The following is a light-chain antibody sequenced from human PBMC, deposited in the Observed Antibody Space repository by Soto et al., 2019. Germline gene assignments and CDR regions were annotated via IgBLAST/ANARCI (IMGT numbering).Light chain of an antibody. V-gene: IGKV1-5*01. CDR2: DAS. Sequence: DIQMTQSPCTLSASVGDRVTITCRASQSITIWLAWYQQKPGKAPKLLIFDASSLESGVPSRFSGSGSGTEFTLTISSLQPDDFATYYCQQYNSYSWTFGQGTKVEIK. J-gene: IGKJ1*01. CDR1: QSITIW. CDR3: QQYNSYSWT.